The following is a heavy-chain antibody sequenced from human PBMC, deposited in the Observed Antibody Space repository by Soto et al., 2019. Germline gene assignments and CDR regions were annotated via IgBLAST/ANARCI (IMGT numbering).Heavy chain of an antibody. CDR1: GFTFSSYG. J-gene: IGHJ6*02. Sequence: GGSLRLSCAASGFTFSSYGMHWVRQAPGKGLAWVAVISYDGSNKYYADSVKGRFTISRDNSKNTLYLQMNSLRAEDTAVYYCSRPYYDILTGPMDYYGMDVWGQGTTVTVPS. CDR2: ISYDGSNK. CDR3: SRPYYDILTGPMDYYGMDV. V-gene: IGHV3-30*03. D-gene: IGHD3-9*01.